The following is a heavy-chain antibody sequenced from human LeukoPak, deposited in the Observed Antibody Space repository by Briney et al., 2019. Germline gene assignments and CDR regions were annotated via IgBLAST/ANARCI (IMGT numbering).Heavy chain of an antibody. Sequence: PSETLSLTCTVSGGSVSSGSYYWSWIRQPPGKGLEWIGYIYYSGSTNYNPSLKSRVTISVDTSKNQFSLKLSSVTAADTAVYYCARVPPRRGYWLDPWGQGTLVTVSS. CDR3: ARVPPRRGYWLDP. J-gene: IGHJ5*02. CDR1: GGSVSSGSYY. V-gene: IGHV4-61*01. D-gene: IGHD3-16*01. CDR2: IYYSGST.